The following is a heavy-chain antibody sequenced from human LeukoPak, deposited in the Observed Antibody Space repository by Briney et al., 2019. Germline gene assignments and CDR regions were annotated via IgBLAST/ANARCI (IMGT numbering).Heavy chain of an antibody. V-gene: IGHV3-30*02. J-gene: IGHJ5*02. CDR2: ISYDGSNK. Sequence: GGSLRLSCAASEFTFNSYDMHWVRQAPGKGLQWVAFISYDGSNKHYADSVQGRCTISRDNSKNTLYLQLNSLRADDTAVFYCAQGLLSWGQGTLLTVAA. CDR3: AQGLLS. CDR1: EFTFNSYD.